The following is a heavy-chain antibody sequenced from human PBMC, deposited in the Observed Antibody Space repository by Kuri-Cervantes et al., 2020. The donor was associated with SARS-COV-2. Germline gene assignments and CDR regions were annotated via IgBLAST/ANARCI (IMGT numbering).Heavy chain of an antibody. V-gene: IGHV1-18*04. CDR2: ISAYNGNT. Sequence: ASVKVSCKASGYTFTSYGISWVRQAPGQGLEWMGWISAYNGNTNSAQQLPGRVTMTTDTSTSTAYMELRRLRSEDTAVYYCAREWGRSYGYDHWGQGTLVTVSS. J-gene: IGHJ4*02. CDR1: GYTFTSYG. D-gene: IGHD5-18*01. CDR3: AREWGRSYGYDH.